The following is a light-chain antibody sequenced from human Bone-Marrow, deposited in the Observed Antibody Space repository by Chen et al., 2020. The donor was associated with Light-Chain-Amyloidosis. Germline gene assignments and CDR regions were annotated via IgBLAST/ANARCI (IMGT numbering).Light chain of an antibody. CDR3: QSADSIGTYEVI. CDR1: DLPTQY. V-gene: IGLV3-25*03. J-gene: IGLJ2*01. Sequence: SYELTQPPSVSVSPGQTAKHTFSGDDLPTQYAYWYQQKPGKAPGLVIHRDTERPSGISERFSGSSSGTTATLTISGFQAEDDAGYHCQSADSIGTYEVIFGGGTKLTVL. CDR2: RDT.